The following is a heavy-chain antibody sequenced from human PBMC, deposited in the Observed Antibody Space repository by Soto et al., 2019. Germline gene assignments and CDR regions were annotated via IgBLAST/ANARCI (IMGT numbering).Heavy chain of an antibody. J-gene: IGHJ4*02. CDR2: ISSSSSYI. CDR1: GFTFSSCI. CDR3: SRDRHIGVRANGPNYCDY. V-gene: IGHV3-21*01. Sequence: EVQLVESGGGLVKPGESLRLSCAASGFTFSSCIINWVRQAPGKGLEWVSSISSSSSYIYYADSVKGRFTTSRDNARISLYLRRNSLRAEDTAVYYCSRDRHIGVRANGPNYCDYWGQGTMVTVSS. D-gene: IGHD2-8*01.